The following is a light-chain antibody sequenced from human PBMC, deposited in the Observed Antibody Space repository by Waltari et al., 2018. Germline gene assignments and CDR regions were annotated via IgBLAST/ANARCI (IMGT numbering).Light chain of an antibody. CDR2: DAF. CDR1: QNVGTK. J-gene: IGKJ1*01. V-gene: IGKV3-15*01. Sequence: IEMTQSPATRSVSPGERATLSCRASQNVGTKLAWYQQKPGLAPRLLIYDAFTRATGIPARFSGSGSGTEFTLTISSLQSEDLALYHCLQYHYWPPWTFGQGTKVEVK. CDR3: LQYHYWPPWT.